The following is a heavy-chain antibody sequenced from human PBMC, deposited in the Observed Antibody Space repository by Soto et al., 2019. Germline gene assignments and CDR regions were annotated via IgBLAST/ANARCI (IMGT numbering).Heavy chain of an antibody. CDR1: GGTFSSYA. V-gene: IGHV1-69*13. Sequence: GASVKVSFKASGGTFSSYAISWLRQAPGQGLEWMGGIIPIFGTANYAQKFQGRVTITADESTSTAYMELSSLRSEDTAVYYCATLYYDILTGDPDDAFDIWGQGTMVTVSS. J-gene: IGHJ3*02. D-gene: IGHD3-9*01. CDR3: ATLYYDILTGDPDDAFDI. CDR2: IIPIFGTA.